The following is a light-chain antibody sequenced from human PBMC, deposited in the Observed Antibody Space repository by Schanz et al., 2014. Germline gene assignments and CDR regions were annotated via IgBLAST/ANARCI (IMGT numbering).Light chain of an antibody. CDR3: QQRSNWPPTIT. J-gene: IGKJ4*01. CDR1: QSVTNNF. CDR2: GAS. Sequence: ENVLTQSPGTLSLSPGERATLSCRASQSVTNNFLAWYQQKPGQAPTLLIYGASSRATGIPDRFSGSGSGTDFTLTISRLEPEDFALYYCQQRSNWPPTITFGGGTKVEIK. V-gene: IGKV3D-20*02.